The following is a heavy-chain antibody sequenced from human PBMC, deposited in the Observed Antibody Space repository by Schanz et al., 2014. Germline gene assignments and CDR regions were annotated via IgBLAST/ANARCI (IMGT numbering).Heavy chain of an antibody. CDR2: IFLNDGGT. CDR3: ARERPRKGDFDY. CDR1: GYTFSRYG. D-gene: IGHD1-26*01. V-gene: IGHV1-18*01. J-gene: IGHJ4*02. Sequence: QVQLVQSGAEVKKPGASVKVSCKASGYTFSRYGISWVRQAPGQGLEWLGTIFLNDGGTHSAEKFQGRIIMTRDTSTSTVFLDLSSLRSEDTAVYYCARERPRKGDFDYWGQGTLVTVSS.